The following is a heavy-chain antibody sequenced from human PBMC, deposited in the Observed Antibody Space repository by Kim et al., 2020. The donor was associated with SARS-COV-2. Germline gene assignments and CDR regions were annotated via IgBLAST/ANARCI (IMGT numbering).Heavy chain of an antibody. CDR3: ARDLTRGVPDY. CDR1: GGSISSSSYY. Sequence: SETLSLTCTVSGGSISSSSYYWGWIRQPPGKGLEWIGSIYYSGSTYYNPSLKSRVTISVDTSKNQFSLKLSSVTAADTAVYYCARDLTRGVPDYWGQGT. D-gene: IGHD3-10*01. CDR2: IYYSGST. J-gene: IGHJ4*02. V-gene: IGHV4-39*07.